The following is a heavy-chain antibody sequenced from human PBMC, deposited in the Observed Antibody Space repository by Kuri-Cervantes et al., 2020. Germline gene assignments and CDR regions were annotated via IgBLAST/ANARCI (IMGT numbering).Heavy chain of an antibody. CDR1: GYTFTSYD. J-gene: IGHJ6*02. D-gene: IGHD3-10*01. CDR2: INPSGGST. Sequence: ASVKVSCKASGYTFTSYDINWVRQAPGQGLEWMGIINPSGGSTSYAQKFQGRVTMTRDTSTSTVYMELSSLRSEETAVYYCARDLGRGNYYGSGSYPSDYYYGMDVWGQGTTVTVSS. V-gene: IGHV1-46*01. CDR3: ARDLGRGNYYGSGSYPSDYYYGMDV.